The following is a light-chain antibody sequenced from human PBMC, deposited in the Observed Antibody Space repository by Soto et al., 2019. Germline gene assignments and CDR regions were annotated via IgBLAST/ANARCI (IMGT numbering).Light chain of an antibody. V-gene: IGLV2-8*01. J-gene: IGLJ2*01. CDR3: SSFAGGGNPVL. CDR2: EVT. Sequence: QSALTQPPSASGSLGQSVTISCTGTSSDVGGDNYVSWHQQHPGKAPKVMIYEVTKRPPGVPDRFSGSKSGNTASLTVSGLQAEYEADYYCSSFAGGGNPVLLGGGTKLTVL. CDR1: SSDVGGDNY.